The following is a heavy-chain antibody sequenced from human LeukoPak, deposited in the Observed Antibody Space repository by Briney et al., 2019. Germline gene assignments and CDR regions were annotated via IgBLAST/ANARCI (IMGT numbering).Heavy chain of an antibody. V-gene: IGHV3-30*02. D-gene: IGHD1-26*01. Sequence: RGSLRLSCAASGFTFSSYGMHWVRQAPGKGLEWVAFIRYDGSNKYYADSVKGRFTISRDNSKNTLYLQMNSLRAEDTAVYYCAKVPSGSYDYFDYWGQGTLVTVSS. CDR2: IRYDGSNK. CDR1: GFTFSSYG. CDR3: AKVPSGSYDYFDY. J-gene: IGHJ4*02.